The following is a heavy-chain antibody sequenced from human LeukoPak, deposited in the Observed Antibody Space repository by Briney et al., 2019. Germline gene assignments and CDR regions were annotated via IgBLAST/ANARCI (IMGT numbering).Heavy chain of an antibody. CDR1: GGSFSGYY. D-gene: IGHD5-24*01. CDR2: GMLSGSI. J-gene: IGHJ6*02. V-gene: IGHV4-34*12. CDR3: ARVAIGTDGYNYCSCYAMDV. Sequence: PAETLSLTCAVYGGSFSGYYWSWIRQPPGKGREWMWEGMLSGSINYNPSIQSRVTISVATPKTNFSLKLSSVTAADTAVSYCARVAIGTDGYNYCSCYAMDVWGPGTTVTVSS.